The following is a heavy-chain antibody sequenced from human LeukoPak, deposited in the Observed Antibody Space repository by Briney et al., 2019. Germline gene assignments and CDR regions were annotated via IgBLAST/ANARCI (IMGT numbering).Heavy chain of an antibody. V-gene: IGHV1-8*01. D-gene: IGHD3-10*01. CDR3: ARDLLLWFGELRYYYYYMDV. CDR2: MNPNSGNT. J-gene: IGHJ6*03. Sequence: ASVKVSCKASGYTFTSYYMHWVRQAPGQGLEWMGWMNPNSGNTGYAQKFQGRVTMTRNTSISTAYMELSSLRSDDTAVYYCARDLLLWFGELRYYYYYMDVWGKGTTVTVSS. CDR1: GYTFTSYY.